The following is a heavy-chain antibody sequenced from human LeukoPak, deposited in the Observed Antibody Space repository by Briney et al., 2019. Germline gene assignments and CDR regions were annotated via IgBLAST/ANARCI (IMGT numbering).Heavy chain of an antibody. V-gene: IGHV3-74*01. CDR1: GFTFSNYW. Sequence: GGSLRLSCAASGFTFSNYWMHWVRQAPGKGLVWVSRINIDGSSTSYADSVKGRFTISRDNAKNTLYLQMNSLRAEDTAVYYCARGYQLAFDCWGQGTLVTVSS. D-gene: IGHD2-2*01. CDR3: ARGYQLAFDC. J-gene: IGHJ4*02. CDR2: INIDGSST.